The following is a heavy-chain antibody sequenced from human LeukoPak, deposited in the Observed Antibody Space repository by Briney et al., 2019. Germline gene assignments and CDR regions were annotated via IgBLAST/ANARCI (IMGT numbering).Heavy chain of an antibody. CDR2: ISASGAAT. CDR3: AKPATYYDILTGYDN. V-gene: IGHV3-23*01. D-gene: IGHD3-9*01. J-gene: IGHJ4*02. Sequence: GGSLKLSCVASGFTFSNYAMSWVRQAPGKGLEWVSAISASGAATKYADSVKGRFTISRDNSKNTLFLQMDSLRAEDTAVYYCAKPATYYDILTGYDNWGQGTLVTVSS. CDR1: GFTFSNYA.